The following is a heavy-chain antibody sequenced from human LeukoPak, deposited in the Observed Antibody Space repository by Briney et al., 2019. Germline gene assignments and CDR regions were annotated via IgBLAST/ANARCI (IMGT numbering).Heavy chain of an antibody. CDR3: ARVVRHITIFGVVDLRDYYYYYYMDV. Sequence: PGGSLRLSCAASGFTFSSYSMNWVRQAPGKGLEWVSSISSSSSYIYYADSVKGRFTISRDSAKNSLYLQMNSLRAEDTAVYYCARVVRHITIFGVVDLRDYYYYYYMDVWGKGTTVTVSS. CDR2: ISSSSSYI. CDR1: GFTFSSYS. V-gene: IGHV3-21*01. J-gene: IGHJ6*03. D-gene: IGHD3-3*01.